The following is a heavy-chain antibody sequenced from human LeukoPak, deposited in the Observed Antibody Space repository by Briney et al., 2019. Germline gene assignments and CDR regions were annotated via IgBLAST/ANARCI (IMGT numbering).Heavy chain of an antibody. J-gene: IGHJ5*02. CDR3: ARGVPWFGELSP. D-gene: IGHD3-10*01. CDR1: GGSISSGSYY. Sequence: SETLSLTCTVSGGSISSGSYYWSWIRQPPGKGLEWIGEINHSGSTNYNPSLKSRVTISVDTSKNQFSLKLSSVTAADTAVYYCARGVPWFGELSPWGQGTLVTVSS. V-gene: IGHV4-39*07. CDR2: INHSGST.